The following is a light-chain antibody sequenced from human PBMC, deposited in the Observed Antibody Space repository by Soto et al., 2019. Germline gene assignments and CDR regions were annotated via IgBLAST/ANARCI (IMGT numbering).Light chain of an antibody. V-gene: IGLV8-61*01. CDR3: VLYMGSGIWV. Sequence: QTVVTQEPSFSVSPGRTVTLTCGLSSGSVSTSYYPSWYQQTPGQAPRPLISSTNTRSSGVPDRFPGSILGNKAALTITGAQADDESDYYCVLYMGSGIWVFGGGTKLTVL. J-gene: IGLJ3*02. CDR2: STN. CDR1: SGSVSTSYY.